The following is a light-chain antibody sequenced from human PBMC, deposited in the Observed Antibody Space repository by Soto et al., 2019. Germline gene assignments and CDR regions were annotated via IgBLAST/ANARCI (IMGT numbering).Light chain of an antibody. V-gene: IGKV3-15*01. CDR2: GAS. CDR1: QSVSNN. J-gene: IGKJ5*01. Sequence: EIVMTQSPVTLSVSPGERVTLSCRASQSVSNNLAWYQQKSGQAPRLLIYGASTRVTGIPARFSGSGSGTEFTLTISSLQFEEFAIYYCQQYDNRPPVTFGQGTRLDIK. CDR3: QQYDNRPPVT.